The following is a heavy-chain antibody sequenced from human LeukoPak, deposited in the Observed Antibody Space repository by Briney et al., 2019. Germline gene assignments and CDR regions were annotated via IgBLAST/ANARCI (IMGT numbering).Heavy chain of an antibody. CDR3: ARDGPGYGGNPTLGY. J-gene: IGHJ4*02. V-gene: IGHV1-46*03. Sequence: ASVKVSCKASGYTLTSYYMHWVRQAPGQGLEWMGIINPSGGSTSYAQKFQGRLTMTRDTSTSTVYMELSSLRSEDTAVYYCARDGPGYGGNPTLGYWGQGTLVTVSS. CDR1: GYTLTSYY. CDR2: INPSGGST. D-gene: IGHD4-23*01.